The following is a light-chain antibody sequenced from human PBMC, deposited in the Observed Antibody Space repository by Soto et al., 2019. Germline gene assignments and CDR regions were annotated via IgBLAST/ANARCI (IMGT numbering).Light chain of an antibody. J-gene: IGLJ3*02. CDR1: RSNVGDNA. CDR2: YDD. Sequence: QSALTQPPSVSEAPRQRVTISCSGSRSNVGDNAVNWYQQLPGKAPKLLIYYDDLLTSGVSDRFSGSKSGTSASLAISGLLSEDAGDYYSNAWDDSLNGCVFGGGTKLTVL. V-gene: IGLV1-36*01. CDR3: NAWDDSLNGCV.